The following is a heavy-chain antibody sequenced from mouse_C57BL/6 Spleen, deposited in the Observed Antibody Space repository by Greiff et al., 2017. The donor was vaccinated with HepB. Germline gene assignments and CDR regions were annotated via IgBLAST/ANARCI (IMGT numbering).Heavy chain of an antibody. CDR2: IHPNSGST. J-gene: IGHJ3*01. CDR1: GYTFTSYW. Sequence: QVQLQQPGAELVKPGASVKLSCKASGYTFTSYWMHWVKQRPGQGLEWIGMIHPNSGSTNYNEKFKSKATLTVDKSSSTAYMQLSSLTSEDSAGYYCARSGYSSGYTWFAYWGQGTLVTVSA. D-gene: IGHD3-2*02. V-gene: IGHV1-64*01. CDR3: ARSGYSSGYTWFAY.